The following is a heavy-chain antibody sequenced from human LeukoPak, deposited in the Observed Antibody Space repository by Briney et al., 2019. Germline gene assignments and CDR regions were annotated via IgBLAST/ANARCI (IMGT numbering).Heavy chain of an antibody. CDR1: GFTFSNYA. J-gene: IGHJ4*02. CDR3: ARWMSGLDY. Sequence: GGSLTLSCAASGFTFSNYAMHWVRQAPGKGLEHVSAINSNGGSTYYADSVKDRFTISRDNSKNTLYLQMSSLRAEDMAVYYCARWMSGLDYWGQGTLVTVSS. CDR2: INSNGGST. D-gene: IGHD5-12*01. V-gene: IGHV3-64*02.